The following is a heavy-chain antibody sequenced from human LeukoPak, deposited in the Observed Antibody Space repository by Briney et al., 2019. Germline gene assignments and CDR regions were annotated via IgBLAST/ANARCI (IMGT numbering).Heavy chain of an antibody. Sequence: GASVKVSCKASGGTFSSYAISWVRQAPGQGLEWMGGIIPIFGTANYAQKFQGRVTITTDESTSTAYMELSSLRSEDTAVYYCASPIVGAPSGDAFDIWGQGTMVTVSS. CDR3: ASPIVGAPSGDAFDI. V-gene: IGHV1-69*05. D-gene: IGHD1-26*01. J-gene: IGHJ3*02. CDR1: GGTFSSYA. CDR2: IIPIFGTA.